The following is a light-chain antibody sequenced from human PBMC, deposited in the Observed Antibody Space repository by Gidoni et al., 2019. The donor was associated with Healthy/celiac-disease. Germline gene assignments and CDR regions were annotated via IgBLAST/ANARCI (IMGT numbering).Light chain of an antibody. CDR2: DVS. V-gene: IGLV2-14*01. CDR1: SSDVGVYNY. CDR3: SSYSSSSTQ. Sequence: QSALTQPASVSGPPGQSITISCTGTSSDVGVYNYVSWYQQHPGKAPKLMIYDVSNRPSGVSNRFSGSKSGNTASLTISGLQAEDEADYYCSSYSSSSTQFGGGTTLTVL. J-gene: IGLJ2*01.